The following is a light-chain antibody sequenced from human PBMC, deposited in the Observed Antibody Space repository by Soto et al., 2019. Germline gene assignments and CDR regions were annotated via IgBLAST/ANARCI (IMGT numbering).Light chain of an antibody. CDR1: QGIIDY. Sequence: DIQMTQSPSSLSASVGDRVTITCRASQGIIDYLAWYQQKPGKPPKLLIYGASTLQSGVTSRFSGSGAGTDFSLTSSSLQPEDVATYYCQKYDSAPQTFGPGTKVEIK. J-gene: IGKJ1*01. CDR3: QKYDSAPQT. CDR2: GAS. V-gene: IGKV1-27*01.